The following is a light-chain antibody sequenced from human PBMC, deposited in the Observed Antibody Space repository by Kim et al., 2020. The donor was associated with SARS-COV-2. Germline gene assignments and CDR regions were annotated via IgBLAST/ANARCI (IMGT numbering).Light chain of an antibody. Sequence: PGQAARLTCGGNTIETKSVPWYQRKPGQTPVVVIFYDSDRPSGIPERISGSNSGDTATLTINRVEAGDEADYYCQLWDDDSDHWVFGGGTQLTVL. V-gene: IGLV3-21*04. J-gene: IGLJ3*02. CDR2: YDS. CDR3: QLWDDDSDHWV. CDR1: TIETKS.